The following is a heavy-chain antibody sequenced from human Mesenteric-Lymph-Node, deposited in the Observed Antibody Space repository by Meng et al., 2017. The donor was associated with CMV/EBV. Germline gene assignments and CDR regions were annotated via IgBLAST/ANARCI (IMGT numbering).Heavy chain of an antibody. Sequence: GGSLRLSCAASGFTFSTYDMHWVRQATGKGLEWVSGIGTVGDTYYPDSVKGRFTISREHAKNSLYLQMNSLRAGDTAVYYCARAYYGMDVWGQGTTVTVSS. V-gene: IGHV3-13*01. CDR1: GFTFSTYD. CDR3: ARAYYGMDV. J-gene: IGHJ6*02. CDR2: IGTVGDT.